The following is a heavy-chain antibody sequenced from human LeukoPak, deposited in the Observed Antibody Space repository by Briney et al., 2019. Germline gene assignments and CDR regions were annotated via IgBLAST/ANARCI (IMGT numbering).Heavy chain of an antibody. V-gene: IGHV3-30*03. CDR3: AGHGGMVYASIDY. Sequence: TGGSLRLSCAASGFTFSSYGMHWVCQAPGKGLEWVAVISYDGSNKYYADSVKGRFTISRDNSKNTLYLQMNSLRAEDTAVYYCAGHGGMVYASIDYWGQGTLVTVSS. D-gene: IGHD2-8*01. CDR1: GFTFSSYG. CDR2: ISYDGSNK. J-gene: IGHJ4*02.